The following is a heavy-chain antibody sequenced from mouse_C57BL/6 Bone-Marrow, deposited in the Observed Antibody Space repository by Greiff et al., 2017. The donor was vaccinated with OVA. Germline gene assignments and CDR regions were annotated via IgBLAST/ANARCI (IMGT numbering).Heavy chain of an antibody. CDR1: GYTFTGYW. CDR3: ARHYYGAWFAY. J-gene: IGHJ3*01. V-gene: IGHV1-9*01. Sequence: VQGVESGAELMKPGASVKLSCKATGYTFTGYWIEWVKQRPGHGLEWIGEILPGSGSTNYNEKFKGKATFTVDTSSNTAYMQLSSLTTEDSAIYYCARHYYGAWFAYWGQGTLVTVSA. D-gene: IGHD1-2*01. CDR2: ILPGSGST.